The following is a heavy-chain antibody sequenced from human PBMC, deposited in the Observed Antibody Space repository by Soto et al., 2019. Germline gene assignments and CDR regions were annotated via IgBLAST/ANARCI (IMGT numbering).Heavy chain of an antibody. CDR1: GVTFSRYA. V-gene: IGHV1-69*13. D-gene: IGHD3-22*01. CDR3: ARGWGYDTSDYYYAY. J-gene: IGHJ4*02. Sequence: WASVKVSCKAYGVTFSRYAISWVRQAPGQGLEWMGGITPIFGTANYAQKFQGRVAITADESTRTSYMELRSLRSGDTAVYYCARGWGYDTSDYYYAYWGQGTLVTVSS. CDR2: ITPIFGTA.